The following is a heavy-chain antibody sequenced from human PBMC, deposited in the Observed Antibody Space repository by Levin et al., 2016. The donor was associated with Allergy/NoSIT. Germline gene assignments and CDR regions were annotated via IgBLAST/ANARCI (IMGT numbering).Heavy chain of an antibody. D-gene: IGHD6-13*01. V-gene: IGHV3-15*01. J-gene: IGHJ4*02. CDR2: IKSKTDGGTT. CDR3: TTDGYSGHTFDY. Sequence: WIRQPPGKGLEWVGRIKSKTDGGTTDYVASVKGRFTISRDDSKNTLYLQMNSLKSEDTAVYYCTTDGYSGHTFDYWGQGTLVTVSS.